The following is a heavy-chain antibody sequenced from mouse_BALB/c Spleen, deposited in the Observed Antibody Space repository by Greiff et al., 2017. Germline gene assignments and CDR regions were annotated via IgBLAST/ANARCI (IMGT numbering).Heavy chain of an antibody. Sequence: VQLQQSGPELVKPGASVKISCKASGYAFSSSWMNWVKQRPGQGLEWIGRIYPGDGDTNYNGKFKGKATLTADKSSSTAYMQLSSLTSVDSAVYGCAGGGFAYWYFDVWGAGTTVTVSS. J-gene: IGHJ1*01. V-gene: IGHV1-82*01. CDR2: IYPGDGDT. CDR3: AGGGFAYWYFDV. CDR1: GYAFSSSW.